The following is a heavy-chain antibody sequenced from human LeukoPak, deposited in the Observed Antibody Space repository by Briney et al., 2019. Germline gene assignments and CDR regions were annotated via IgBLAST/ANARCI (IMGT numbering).Heavy chain of an antibody. CDR3: ARRQWLEGGSFDY. CDR2: INHSGST. CDR1: GGSFSGYH. Sequence: SETLSLTCAVYGGSFSGYHWSWIRQPPGTGLEWIGEINHSGSTNYNPSLKSRVTISVDTSKNQFSLKLSSVTAADTAVYYCARRQWLEGGSFDYWGQGTLVTVSS. J-gene: IGHJ4*02. V-gene: IGHV4-34*01. D-gene: IGHD6-19*01.